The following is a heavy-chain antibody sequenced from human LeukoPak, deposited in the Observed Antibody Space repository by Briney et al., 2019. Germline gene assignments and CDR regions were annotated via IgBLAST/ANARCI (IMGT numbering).Heavy chain of an antibody. Sequence: ASVKVSCKASGYTFTGYYIHWVRQAPGQGLEWMGQINPNSDGTNYARQFQARVTMTRDTSINTAYMELNRLQSDDTAIYYCAREWSYYDSGHHALDYWGQGTLLTVSS. CDR1: GYTFTGYY. J-gene: IGHJ4*02. CDR3: AREWSYYDSGHHALDY. D-gene: IGHD3-22*01. CDR2: INPNSDGT. V-gene: IGHV1-2*06.